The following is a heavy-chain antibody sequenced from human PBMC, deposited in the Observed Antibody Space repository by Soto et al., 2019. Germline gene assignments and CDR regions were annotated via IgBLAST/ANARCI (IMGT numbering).Heavy chain of an antibody. Sequence: QLQLQESGPGLVKPSETLSLTCTVSGDSISSSSYYWGWIRQPPGKGLEWIGSIYYSGNTFYNPSLNSRVTISVVTSMNQFSLKLNSVTAADTAVDYWASHCISASCYRPAFDYWGQGTLVTVSS. CDR2: IYYSGNT. V-gene: IGHV4-39*01. CDR1: GDSISSSSYY. CDR3: ASHCISASCYRPAFDY. D-gene: IGHD2-2*01. J-gene: IGHJ4*02.